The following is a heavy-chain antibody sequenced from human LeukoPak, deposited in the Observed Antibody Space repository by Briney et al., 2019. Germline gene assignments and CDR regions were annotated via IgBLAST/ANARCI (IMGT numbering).Heavy chain of an antibody. CDR3: ARVRTYSSGPFGY. Sequence: EASVKVSCKASGYTFTSYAVHWVRQAPGQRLEWMGWINAGNGNTKYSQKFQGRVTITRDTSASTAYMELSSLRSEDTAVYYCARVRTYSSGPFGYWGQGTLVTVSS. V-gene: IGHV1-3*01. CDR2: INAGNGNT. D-gene: IGHD6-19*01. J-gene: IGHJ4*02. CDR1: GYTFTSYA.